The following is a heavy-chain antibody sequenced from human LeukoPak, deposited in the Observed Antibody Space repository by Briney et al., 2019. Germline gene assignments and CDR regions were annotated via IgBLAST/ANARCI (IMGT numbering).Heavy chain of an antibody. V-gene: IGHV1-2*02. CDR2: INPNSGGT. CDR3: ARQRFTMRAYAGSWFDP. CDR1: GYTFTGYY. Sequence: GASVKVSCKASGYTFTGYYMHWVRQAPGQGLEWMGWINPNSGGTNYAQKFQGRVTMTRDTSISTGYMELRRLRSDDTAVYYCARQRFTMRAYAGSWFDPWGEGTLVTVSS. J-gene: IGHJ5*02. D-gene: IGHD3-10*01.